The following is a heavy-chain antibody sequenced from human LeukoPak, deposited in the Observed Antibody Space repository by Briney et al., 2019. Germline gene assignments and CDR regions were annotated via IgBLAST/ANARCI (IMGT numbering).Heavy chain of an antibody. J-gene: IGHJ4*02. Sequence: GGSLRLSCAASGFTVSSNYMSWVRQAPGKGLEWVSVIYSGGSTYYADSVKGRFTISRDNSKNTLYLQMNSLRAEDTAVYYCARGNSALYYFDYWGQGTLVTVSS. CDR1: GFTVSSNY. D-gene: IGHD4-23*01. CDR3: ARGNSALYYFDY. CDR2: IYSGGST. V-gene: IGHV3-53*01.